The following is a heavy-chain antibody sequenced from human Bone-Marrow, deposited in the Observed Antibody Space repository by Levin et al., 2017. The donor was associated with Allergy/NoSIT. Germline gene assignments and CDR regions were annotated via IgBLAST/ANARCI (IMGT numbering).Heavy chain of an antibody. Sequence: ASVKVSCKASGYTFTNYAVHWVRQAPGQRLEWMGWINAGNGNTKYSQKFQGRVTITRDTSASTAYMELTSLRSEDTAVYYCARGRWSAPPVSYYLDYWGQGTLVTVSS. CDR2: INAGNGNT. CDR3: ARGRWSAPPVSYYLDY. CDR1: GYTFTNYA. D-gene: IGHD1-14*01. J-gene: IGHJ4*02. V-gene: IGHV1-3*01.